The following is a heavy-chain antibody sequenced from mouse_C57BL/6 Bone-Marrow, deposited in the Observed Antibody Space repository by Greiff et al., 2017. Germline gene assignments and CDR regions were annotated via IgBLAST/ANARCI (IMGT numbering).Heavy chain of an antibody. V-gene: IGHV5-6*01. Sequence: EVHLVESGGDLVKPGGSLKLSCAASGFTFSSYGMSWVRQTPDKRLAWVATISSGGSYTYYPDSVKGRFTISRDNAKNTLYLQMSSLKAEDTAMYYCASPGFAWFAYWGQGTLVTVSA. J-gene: IGHJ3*01. CDR2: ISSGGSYT. CDR1: GFTFSSYG. CDR3: ASPGFAWFAY.